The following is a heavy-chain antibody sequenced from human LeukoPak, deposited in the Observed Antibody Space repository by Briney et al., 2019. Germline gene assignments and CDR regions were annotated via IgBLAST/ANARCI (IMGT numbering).Heavy chain of an antibody. J-gene: IGHJ4*02. CDR1: GFTFSSYA. CDR2: ISYDESNK. V-gene: IGHV3-30-3*01. CDR3: ARDMGYYDSSGYYPEVFDY. Sequence: PGVSLRLSCAASGFTFSSYAMHWVRQAPGKGLEWVAVISYDESNKYYADSVKGRFTISRDNSKNTLYLQMNSLRAEDTAVYYCARDMGYYDSSGYYPEVFDYWGQGTLATVS. D-gene: IGHD3-22*01.